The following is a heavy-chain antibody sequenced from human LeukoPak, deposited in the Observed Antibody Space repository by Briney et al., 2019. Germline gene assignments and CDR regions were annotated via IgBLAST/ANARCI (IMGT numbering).Heavy chain of an antibody. CDR1: GGTFSSYA. CDR3: ARDFGYSYGQYYFDY. Sequence: ASVKVSCNASGGTFSSYAISWVQQAPGQGLEWMGGIIPIFGTANYAQKFQGRVTITADESTSTAYMELSSLRSEDTAVYYCARDFGYSYGQYYFDYWGQGTLVTVSS. J-gene: IGHJ4*02. CDR2: IIPIFGTA. V-gene: IGHV1-69*13. D-gene: IGHD5-18*01.